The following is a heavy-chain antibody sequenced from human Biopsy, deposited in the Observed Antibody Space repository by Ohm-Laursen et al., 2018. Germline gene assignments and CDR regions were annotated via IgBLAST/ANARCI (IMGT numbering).Heavy chain of an antibody. CDR1: GDSISSGVYY. V-gene: IGHV4-31*01. J-gene: IGHJ5*02. CDR2: ISSGGYR. CDR3: ARAPYVSGSFGWFDP. Sequence: QTLSLTCIVSGDSISSGVYYWNWFRQHPEKGLEWIGYISSGGYRKYTPSLQSLITISMDTSRNQFSLRLNSVTSADTAVYYCARAPYVSGSFGWFDPWGQGIVATVSS. D-gene: IGHD3-10*01.